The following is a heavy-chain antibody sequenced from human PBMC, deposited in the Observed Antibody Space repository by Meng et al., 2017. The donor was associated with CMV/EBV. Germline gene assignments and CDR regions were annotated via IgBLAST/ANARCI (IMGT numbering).Heavy chain of an antibody. D-gene: IGHD4/OR15-4a*01. CDR2: IYSGGSNT. J-gene: IGHJ6*02. CDR3: AKDQRLTSDPYGMDV. CDR1: GFTFSSYA. Sequence: LSLTCAASGFTFSSYAMSWVRQAPGKGLEWVSVIYSGGSNTYYADSVKGRFTISRDNSKNTLYLQMNSLRAEDTAVYYCAKDQRLTSDPYGMDVWGQGTTVTVSS. V-gene: IGHV3-23*03.